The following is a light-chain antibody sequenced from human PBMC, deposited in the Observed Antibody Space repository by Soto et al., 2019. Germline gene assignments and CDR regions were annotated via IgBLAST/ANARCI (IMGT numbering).Light chain of an antibody. CDR3: QHYNDWPPTWT. CDR2: DAS. J-gene: IGKJ1*01. V-gene: IGKV3-15*01. CDR1: QSVSSK. Sequence: EIVMTQSPATLSVSPGDRATLSCRASQSVSSKLAWYQQKPGQTPRVLIYDASTRATGIPARFSGSGSGTEFTLTISSLQSEDSAVYHCQHYNDWPPTWTFGQGTKVEIK.